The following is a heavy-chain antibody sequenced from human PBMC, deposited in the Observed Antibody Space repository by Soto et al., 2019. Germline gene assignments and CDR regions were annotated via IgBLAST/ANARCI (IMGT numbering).Heavy chain of an antibody. Sequence: GGSLRLSCAASGFTFSTYSMNWVRQAPGKGLEWISYITGSSAIYYADSVKGRFTISRDNAKNSLYLQMNSLRDEDTAVYYCARGGYYYFDYWGQGTLVTVSS. CDR3: ARGGYYYFDY. D-gene: IGHD5-18*01. CDR1: GFTFSTYS. J-gene: IGHJ4*02. CDR2: ITGSSAI. V-gene: IGHV3-48*02.